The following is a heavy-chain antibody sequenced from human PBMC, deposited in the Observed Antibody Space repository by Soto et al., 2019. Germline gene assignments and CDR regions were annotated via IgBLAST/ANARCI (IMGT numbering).Heavy chain of an antibody. D-gene: IGHD6-19*01. Sequence: GGSLRLSCAASGFTFSSYWMSCVRQAPGKVLEWVANIKQEGSEKYYVDSVKGRFTIPRDNAKNSLYLQMNSLRAEDTAVYYCARDQQWLPPNYYYYYGMDVWGQGTTVTVSS. V-gene: IGHV3-7*01. CDR3: ARDQQWLPPNYYYYYGMDV. J-gene: IGHJ6*02. CDR1: GFTFSSYW. CDR2: IKQEGSEK.